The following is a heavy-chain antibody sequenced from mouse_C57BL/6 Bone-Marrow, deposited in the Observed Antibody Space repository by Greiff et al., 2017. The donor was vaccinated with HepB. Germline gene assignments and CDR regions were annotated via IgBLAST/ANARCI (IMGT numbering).Heavy chain of an antibody. Sequence: DVMLVASGGGLVKPGGSLKLSCAASGFTFSSYAMSWVRQTPEKRLEWVATISDGGSYTYYPDNVKGRFTISRDNAKNNLYLQMSHLKSEDTAMYYCARDRDGYLLAYWGQGTLVTVSA. CDR3: ARDRDGYLLAY. CDR2: ISDGGSYT. V-gene: IGHV5-4*01. J-gene: IGHJ3*01. D-gene: IGHD2-3*01. CDR1: GFTFSSYA.